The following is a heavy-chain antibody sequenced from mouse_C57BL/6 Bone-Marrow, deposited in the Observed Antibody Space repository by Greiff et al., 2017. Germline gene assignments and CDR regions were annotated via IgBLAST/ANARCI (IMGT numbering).Heavy chain of an antibody. V-gene: IGHV1-76*01. CDR2: IYPGSGNT. Sequence: QVQLKESGAELVRPGASVKLSCKASGYTFTDYYINWVKQRPGQGLEWIARIYPGSGNTYYNEKFKGKATLTAEKSSSTAYMQLSSLTSEDSAVYFCAREGVLDFDVWGTGTTVTVSS. D-gene: IGHD1-1*01. CDR1: GYTFTDYY. CDR3: AREGVLDFDV. J-gene: IGHJ1*03.